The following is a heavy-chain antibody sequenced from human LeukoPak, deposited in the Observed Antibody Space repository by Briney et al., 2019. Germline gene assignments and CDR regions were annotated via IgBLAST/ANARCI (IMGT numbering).Heavy chain of an antibody. CDR3: ARQGDYSVDYYYGMDV. J-gene: IGHJ6*02. V-gene: IGHV4-34*01. CDR1: GGSFSGYY. CDR2: INHSGST. Sequence: SETLSLTCAVYGGSFSGYYWSWIRQPPGKGLEWIGEINHSGSTNYNPSLKSRVTISVDTSKNQFSLKLSSVTAADTAVYYCARQGDYSVDYYYGMDVWGQGTTVTVSS. D-gene: IGHD4-11*01.